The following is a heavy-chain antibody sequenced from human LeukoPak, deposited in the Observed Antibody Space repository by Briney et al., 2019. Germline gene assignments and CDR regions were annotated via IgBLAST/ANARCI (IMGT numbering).Heavy chain of an antibody. D-gene: IGHD6-13*01. CDR1: GGSISSGSYY. Sequence: SETLSLTCTVSGGSISSGSYYWSWIRQPAGKGLEWNGRIYTSGSTNYNPSLKSRVTISVDTSKNQFSLKLSSVTAADTAVYYCARSSALAAAEYYFDYWGQGTLVTVSS. V-gene: IGHV4-61*02. CDR2: IYTSGST. J-gene: IGHJ4*02. CDR3: ARSSALAAAEYYFDY.